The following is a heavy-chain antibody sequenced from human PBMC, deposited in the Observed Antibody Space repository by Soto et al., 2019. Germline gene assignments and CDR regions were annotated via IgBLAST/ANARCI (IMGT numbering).Heavy chain of an antibody. J-gene: IGHJ5*02. CDR2: MHHTQGT. V-gene: IGHV4-59*01. D-gene: IGHD3-9*01. Sequence: ASETLSLTCSVSGASISSYYLTWIRQPPGGGLEWIGYMHHTQGTNDNPSLRGRVHMSIDTSMNQFSLRLTSVTAADTAVYYCARVPFVGYFDWLDPWGHGTLVTVYS. CDR1: GASISSYY. CDR3: ARVPFVGYFDWLDP.